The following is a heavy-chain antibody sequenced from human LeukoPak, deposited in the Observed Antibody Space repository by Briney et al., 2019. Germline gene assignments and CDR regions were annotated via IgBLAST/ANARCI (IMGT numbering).Heavy chain of an antibody. CDR3: ARVVLDHYYDSSGYLGTLDY. CDR1: GYTFTNYG. V-gene: IGHV1-18*01. Sequence: ASVKVSCKASGYTFTNYGISWVRQAPGQGLEWMGWINPYNGNTNYAQKFQGRVTMTTDTSTSTAYMELRSLRSDDRAVYYCARVVLDHYYDSSGYLGTLDYWGQGTLVTVSS. J-gene: IGHJ4*02. CDR2: INPYNGNT. D-gene: IGHD3-22*01.